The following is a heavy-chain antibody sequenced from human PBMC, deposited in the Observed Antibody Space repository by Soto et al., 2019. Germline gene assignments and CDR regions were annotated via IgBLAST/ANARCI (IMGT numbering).Heavy chain of an antibody. CDR2: IYYSGST. CDR3: AGGYSSGYYPFDY. CDR1: GGSISSGGYY. Sequence: SETLSLTCTVSGGSISSGGYYWSWIRQHPGKGLEWIGYIYYSGSTYHNPSLKSRVTISVDTSKNQFSLKLSSVTAADTAVYYCAGGYSSGYYPFDYWGQGTLVTVSS. D-gene: IGHD3-22*01. J-gene: IGHJ4*02. V-gene: IGHV4-31*03.